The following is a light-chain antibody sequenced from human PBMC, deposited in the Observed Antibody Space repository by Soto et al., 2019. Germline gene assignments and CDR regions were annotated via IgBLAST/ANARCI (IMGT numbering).Light chain of an antibody. CDR2: SNN. J-gene: IGLJ7*01. V-gene: IGLV1-44*01. CDR3: AAWDDSLNGRAV. Sequence: QAVVTQPPSASGTPGQRVTLSCSGSSSNIGSNTVNWYQQLPGTAPKLLSYSNNQRPSGVPDRFSGSKSGTSASLASSVLQSEDEADYYCAAWDDSLNGRAVFGGGTQLTVL. CDR1: SSNIGSNT.